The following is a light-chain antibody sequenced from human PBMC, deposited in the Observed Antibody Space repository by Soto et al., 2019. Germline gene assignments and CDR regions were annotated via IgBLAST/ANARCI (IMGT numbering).Light chain of an antibody. J-gene: IGKJ5*01. V-gene: IGKV3-20*01. CDR2: GAS. CDR1: QSVSSSY. CDR3: QQYVTSPIT. Sequence: EIVLTQSPATLSLSPWERATLSCRASQSVSSSYLAWYQQKPGQAPRLLIYGASSRATGIPDRFSGSGSGTDFTLTVSRLEPEDFAVYYCQQYVTSPITFGQGTRLEI.